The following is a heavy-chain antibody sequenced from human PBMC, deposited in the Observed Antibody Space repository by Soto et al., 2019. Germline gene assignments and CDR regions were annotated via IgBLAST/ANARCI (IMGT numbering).Heavy chain of an antibody. J-gene: IGHJ4*02. V-gene: IGHV4-59*01. D-gene: IGHD3-3*01. CDR2: IYYNGNT. Sequence: QVQLQESGPGLVKPSETLSLTCTVSGGSISTFYWSWIRQPPGKGLEWIGYIYYNGNTNYSPSLKSRVTISVDTSKNQFSLNLNSVSAADTAVYYCAGDGSRYDFWSGPYYFDYWGQGTLVTVSS. CDR1: GGSISTFY. CDR3: AGDGSRYDFWSGPYYFDY.